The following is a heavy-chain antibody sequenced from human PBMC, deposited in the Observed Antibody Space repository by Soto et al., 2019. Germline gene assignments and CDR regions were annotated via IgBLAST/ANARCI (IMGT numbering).Heavy chain of an antibody. CDR3: AKDSCGGSCVDAFPI. J-gene: IGHJ3*02. D-gene: IGHD2-15*01. CDR1: GCTFSSYA. Sequence: GGALGLSCTASGCTFSSYAMSWFRQAPGKGLEWVSAISGSGGSTYYADSVKGRFTISRDNSKNTLYLQMNSLRAEDTAVYYCAKDSCGGSCVDAFPIXRQGTMATV. CDR2: ISGSGGST. V-gene: IGHV3-23*01.